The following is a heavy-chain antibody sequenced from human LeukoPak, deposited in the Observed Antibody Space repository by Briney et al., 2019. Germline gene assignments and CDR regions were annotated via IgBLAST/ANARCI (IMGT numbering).Heavy chain of an antibody. CDR3: ARDGLSSGWLQDY. V-gene: IGHV3-33*01. D-gene: IGHD6-19*01. Sequence: GRSLRLSCAASGFTFSSYGMHWVRQAPGKGLEWVAVIWYDGSNEYYADSVKGRFTISRDNSKNTLYLQMNSLRAEDTAVYYCARDGLSSGWLQDYWGQGTLVTVSS. J-gene: IGHJ4*02. CDR1: GFTFSSYG. CDR2: IWYDGSNE.